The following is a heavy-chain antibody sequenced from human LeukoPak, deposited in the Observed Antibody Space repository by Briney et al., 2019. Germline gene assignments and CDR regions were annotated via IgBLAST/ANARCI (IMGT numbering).Heavy chain of an antibody. J-gene: IGHJ3*02. CDR3: ARDPSTASAFDI. D-gene: IGHD2/OR15-2a*01. CDR1: GGSISSYY. CDR2: IYTSGST. Sequence: SETLSLTYTVSGGSISSYYWSWIRQPAGKGLEWIGRIYTSGSTNYNPSLKSRVTMSVDTSKNQFSLKLSSVTAADTAVYYCARDPSTASAFDIWGQGTMVTVSS. V-gene: IGHV4-4*07.